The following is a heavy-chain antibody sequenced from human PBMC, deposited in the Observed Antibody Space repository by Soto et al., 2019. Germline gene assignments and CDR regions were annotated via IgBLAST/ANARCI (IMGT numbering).Heavy chain of an antibody. CDR2: ISGSGGST. J-gene: IGHJ4*02. CDR1: GFTFSSYA. Sequence: PGGSLRLSCAASGFTFSSYAMSWVRQAPGKGLEWVSAISGSGGSTYYADSVKGRFTISRDNSKNTLYLQMNSLRAEDTAVYYCAKVYSATIGQWLVTFTPFDYWGQGTRVTASS. D-gene: IGHD6-19*01. CDR3: AKVYSATIGQWLVTFTPFDY. V-gene: IGHV3-23*01.